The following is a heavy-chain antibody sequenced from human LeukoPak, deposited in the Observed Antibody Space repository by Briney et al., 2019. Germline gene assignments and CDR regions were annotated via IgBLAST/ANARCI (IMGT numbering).Heavy chain of an antibody. CDR1: GYSISSGYF. CDR3: ARDLTVTTIGWFDP. Sequence: SETLSLTCTVSGYSISSGYFWGWIRQPPGKGLEWIGSIYHSGTTYYNPSLKSRVTISVDTSKNQFSLKLTSVTAADTAVYYCARDLTVTTIGWFDPWGQGTLVTVSS. CDR2: IYHSGTT. J-gene: IGHJ5*02. D-gene: IGHD4-17*01. V-gene: IGHV4-38-2*02.